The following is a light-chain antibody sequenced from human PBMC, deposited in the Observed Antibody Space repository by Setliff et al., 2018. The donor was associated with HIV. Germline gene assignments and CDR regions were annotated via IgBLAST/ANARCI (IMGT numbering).Light chain of an antibody. CDR1: SSNIGNYNL. J-gene: IGLJ2*01. V-gene: IGLV2-23*02. Sequence: QSVLTQPAAVSGSPGQSITISCTGSSSNIGNYNLASWYQQVPGKAPRLMIFEDNKRPSGVSDRFSGSKSGYTASLTISGLQAGDEADYYCCSYAGRNTFHMIFGGGTKVTVL. CDR2: EDN. CDR3: CSYAGRNTFHMI.